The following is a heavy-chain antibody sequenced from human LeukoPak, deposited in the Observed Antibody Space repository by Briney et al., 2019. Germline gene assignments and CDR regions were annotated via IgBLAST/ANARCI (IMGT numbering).Heavy chain of an antibody. CDR2: IYYSGST. CDR3: ARDLSPWETRNPDAFDI. CDR1: GGSISSSSYY. Sequence: SETLSLTCTVSGGSISSSSYYWGWIRQPPGKGLEWIGSIYYSGSTYYNPSLKSRVTISVDTSKNQFSLKLSSVTAADTAVYYCARDLSPWETRNPDAFDIWGQGTMVNVSS. D-gene: IGHD1-14*01. J-gene: IGHJ3*02. V-gene: IGHV4-39*07.